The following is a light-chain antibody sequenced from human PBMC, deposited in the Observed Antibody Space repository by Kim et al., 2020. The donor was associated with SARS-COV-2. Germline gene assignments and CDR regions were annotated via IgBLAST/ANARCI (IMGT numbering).Light chain of an antibody. Sequence: LFPGERATRSCRASQSVSFYVAGFQHKPGQPPRLLIYDASHRATGVPARFSGSGSGTDFTLIISRLEPEDFAVYYCQQRSSWPRTFGQGTKV. CDR3: QQRSSWPRT. CDR2: DAS. V-gene: IGKV3-11*01. J-gene: IGKJ1*01. CDR1: QSVSFY.